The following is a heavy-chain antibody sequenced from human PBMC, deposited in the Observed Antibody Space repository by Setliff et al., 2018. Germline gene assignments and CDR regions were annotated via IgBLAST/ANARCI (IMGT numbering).Heavy chain of an antibody. V-gene: IGHV1-69-2*01. Sequence: ASVKVSCKASGYTFTDYYMHWVQQAPGKGLEWMGRVDPEDGHTKYAEKFQGRVTISADMSLDIAHMELGSLTSEDTAVYYCTTGLRHGVPYFDLWGQGTLVTVSS. J-gene: IGHJ4*02. D-gene: IGHD3-10*01. CDR1: GYTFTDYY. CDR3: TTGLRHGVPYFDL. CDR2: VDPEDGHT.